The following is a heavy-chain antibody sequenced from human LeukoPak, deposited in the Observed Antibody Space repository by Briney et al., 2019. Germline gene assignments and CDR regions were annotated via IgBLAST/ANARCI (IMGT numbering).Heavy chain of an antibody. D-gene: IGHD1-1*01. Sequence: PSETLSLTCAVSGYSISSDYYWGWIRQPPGEGLEWIGSIYHSGRTYYNPSLKSRVTISVDTSKNQFSLKLSSVTAADTAVYYCARRLYNYVGYAYWGQGTLVTVSS. CDR3: ARRLYNYVGYAY. CDR2: IYHSGRT. CDR1: GYSISSDYY. V-gene: IGHV4-38-2*01. J-gene: IGHJ4*02.